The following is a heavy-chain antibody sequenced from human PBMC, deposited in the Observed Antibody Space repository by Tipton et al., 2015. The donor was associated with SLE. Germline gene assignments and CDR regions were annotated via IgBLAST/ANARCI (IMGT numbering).Heavy chain of an antibody. J-gene: IGHJ4*02. V-gene: IGHV4-61*02. Sequence: TLSLTCTVSGGSFGSGGYYWTWVRQSAGKGLEFIGRIYTSGSTNYNPSLESRVTISVDTSKNQFYLRLTSVTAADTAVYYCATVHGGLFSFDYWGQGTLATVSS. CDR2: IYTSGST. D-gene: IGHD2-21*01. CDR3: ATVHGGLFSFDY. CDR1: GGSFGSGGYY.